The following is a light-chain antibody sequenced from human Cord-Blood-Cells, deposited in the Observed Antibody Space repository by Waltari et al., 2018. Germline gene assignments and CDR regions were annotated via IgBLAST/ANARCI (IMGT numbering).Light chain of an antibody. CDR3: RQYGSLLIA. Sequence: ELVLTPAPATLSLSPGERATLPCGARQSVSSSHLAWYQQKPGLAPRLLIYEASSRATGIPDRFSGSESGTDFTVTISRLEPEDFAVDYCRQYGSLLIASGQGTRLEIE. J-gene: IGKJ5*01. V-gene: IGKV3D-20*01. CDR2: EAS. CDR1: QSVSSSH.